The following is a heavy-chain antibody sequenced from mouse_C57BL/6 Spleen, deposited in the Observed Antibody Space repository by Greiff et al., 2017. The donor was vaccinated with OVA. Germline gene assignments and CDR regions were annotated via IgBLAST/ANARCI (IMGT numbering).Heavy chain of an antibody. Sequence: VKLVESGPELVKPGASVKISCKASGYAFSSSWMNWVKQRPGKGLEWIGRIYPGDGDTNYNGKFKGKATLTADKSSSTAYMQLSSLTSEDSAVYFCARSTANWDVDYWGQGTTLTVSS. CDR2: IYPGDGDT. V-gene: IGHV1-82*01. CDR3: ARSTANWDVDY. J-gene: IGHJ2*01. D-gene: IGHD4-1*01. CDR1: GYAFSSSW.